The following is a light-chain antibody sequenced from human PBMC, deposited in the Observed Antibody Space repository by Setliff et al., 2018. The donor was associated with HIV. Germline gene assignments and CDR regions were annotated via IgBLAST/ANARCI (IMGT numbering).Light chain of an antibody. V-gene: IGLV2-11*01. CDR3: CSHAGTFYV. CDR1: SSDVGAYNR. J-gene: IGLJ1*01. CDR2: DVD. Sequence: SALAQPASVSGSPGQSVTISCTGTSSDVGAYNRVSWYQQHPGKPPKLIIYDVDKGPSGVPDRFSGSKSGNTASLTVSGLQAEDEAEYYCCSHAGTFYVFGTGTKVTVL.